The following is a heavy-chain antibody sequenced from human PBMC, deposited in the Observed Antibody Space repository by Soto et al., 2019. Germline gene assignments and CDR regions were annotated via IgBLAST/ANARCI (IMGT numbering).Heavy chain of an antibody. J-gene: IGHJ3*01. Sequence: GASVKVSCKTSGLGLTKYEIKWVRQAPGHGLEWLGWMNPNSGDKEYAQNFKGRVSMTRDTSISTDYMQLTSLRSDDTAVYYCSVEPSLIWWGRADVYDFWG. D-gene: IGHD1-26*01. V-gene: IGHV1-8*01. CDR1: GLGLTKYE. CDR2: MNPNSGDK. CDR3: SVEPSLIWWGRADVYDF.